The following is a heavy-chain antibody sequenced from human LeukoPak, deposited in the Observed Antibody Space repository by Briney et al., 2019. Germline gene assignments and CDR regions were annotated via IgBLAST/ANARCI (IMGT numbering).Heavy chain of an antibody. Sequence: GGSLRLSCAASGFTFSSYSMNWVRQAPGKGLEWVSSISSSSSYIYCADSVKGRFTISRDNAKNSLYLQMNSLRAEDTAVYYCAFVGIVGAFDAFDIWGQGTMVTVSS. CDR1: GFTFSSYS. V-gene: IGHV3-21*01. J-gene: IGHJ3*02. CDR2: ISSSSSYI. D-gene: IGHD1-26*01. CDR3: AFVGIVGAFDAFDI.